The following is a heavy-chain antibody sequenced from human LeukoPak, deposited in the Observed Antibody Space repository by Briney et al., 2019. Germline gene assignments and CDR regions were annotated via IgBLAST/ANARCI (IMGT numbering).Heavy chain of an antibody. D-gene: IGHD2-15*01. CDR1: GFTFSTYS. J-gene: IGHJ6*03. Sequence: PGGSLRLSCAASGFTFSTYSMSWVRRAPGKGLEWVSLIFPSGDTTYYANSVKGRFTISRDNSKNTLSLQMNSLRAEDTALYYCARSRYCSGGTCYSNYYYYYMDVWGKGTSVTVSS. V-gene: IGHV3-23*01. CDR2: IFPSGDTT. CDR3: ARSRYCSGGTCYSNYYYYYMDV.